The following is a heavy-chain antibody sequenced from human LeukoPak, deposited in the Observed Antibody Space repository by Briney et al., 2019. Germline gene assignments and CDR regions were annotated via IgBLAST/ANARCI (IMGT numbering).Heavy chain of an antibody. Sequence: PGGSLRLSCAASGFTLSTYTMNWVRQVPGKGLEWVSSISSSSSHMYYADSVKGRFTISRDNAENSLHLQMNSLRAEDTAIYYCARNVGLDSWGQGTLVTVSS. D-gene: IGHD1-26*01. CDR3: ARNVGLDS. CDR1: GFTLSTYT. V-gene: IGHV3-21*01. CDR2: ISSSSSHM. J-gene: IGHJ5*01.